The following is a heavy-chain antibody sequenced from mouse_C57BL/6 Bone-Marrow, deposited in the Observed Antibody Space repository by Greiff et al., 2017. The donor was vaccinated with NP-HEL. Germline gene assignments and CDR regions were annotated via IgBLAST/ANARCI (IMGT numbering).Heavy chain of an antibody. Sequence: VQLQQSGAELVRPGASVTLSCKASGYTFTDYEMHWVKQTPVHGLEWIGAIDPETGGTAYNQKFKGKAILTADKSSSTAYMELRSLTSEDSAVYYCTRRWDYDGTEGWYAMDYWGQGTSVTVSS. CDR2: IDPETGGT. CDR1: GYTFTDYE. CDR3: TRRWDYDGTEGWYAMDY. J-gene: IGHJ4*01. D-gene: IGHD2-4*01. V-gene: IGHV1-15*01.